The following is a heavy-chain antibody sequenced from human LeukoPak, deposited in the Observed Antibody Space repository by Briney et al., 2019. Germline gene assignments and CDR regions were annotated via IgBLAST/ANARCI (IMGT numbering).Heavy chain of an antibody. V-gene: IGHV3-7*01. J-gene: IGHJ4*02. CDR1: GFTFSSYW. CDR3: AREQDIVVVPAATDY. D-gene: IGHD2-2*01. CDR2: IKQDGSEK. Sequence: GGSLRLSCAASGFTFSSYWMSWVRQAPGKGLDWVANIKQDGSEKYYVDSVKGRFTISRYNAKNSLYLQMNSLRAEDTAVYYFAREQDIVVVPAATDYRGQGTLVTVSS.